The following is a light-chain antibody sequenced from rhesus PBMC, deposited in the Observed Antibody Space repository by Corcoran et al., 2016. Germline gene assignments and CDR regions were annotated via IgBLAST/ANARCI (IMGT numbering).Light chain of an antibody. CDR3: LQYKSIPWT. V-gene: IGKV1-22*01. J-gene: IGKJ1*01. CDR1: QSISSW. Sequence: DIQMTQSPSSLSASVGDTVTITCRASQSISSWLDWYQQKPGKAPKLLLYKASSLQSGDPSRFRCSGSDTDFMLTISSLQPEDFATYYCLQYKSIPWTFGQGTKVEIK. CDR2: KAS.